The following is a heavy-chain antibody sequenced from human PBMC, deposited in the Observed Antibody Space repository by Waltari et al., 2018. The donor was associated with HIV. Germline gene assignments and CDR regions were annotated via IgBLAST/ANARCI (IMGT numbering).Heavy chain of an antibody. CDR3: AKGASGWSPGY. J-gene: IGHJ4*02. CDR1: GFTFSSYA. CDR2: ISYYGDNK. V-gene: IGHV3-30*18. Sequence: QVQLVESGGGVVQPGRSLRLSCAASGFTFSSYAMHWVRQAPGKGVGWVSVISYYGDNKYYADSWKGRFTISRDNSKNTLYLQMNSLRAEDTAVYYCAKGASGWSPGYWGQGTLVTVSS. D-gene: IGHD6-19*01.